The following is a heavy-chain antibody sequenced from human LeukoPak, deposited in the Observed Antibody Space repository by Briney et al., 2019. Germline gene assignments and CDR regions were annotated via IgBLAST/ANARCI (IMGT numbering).Heavy chain of an antibody. J-gene: IGHJ6*02. CDR2: INPSGGST. V-gene: IGHV1-46*01. CDR3: AREVSLSMAAAGTSLPGYGMDV. Sequence: PSASVKVSCKASGYTFTSYYMHWVRQAPGQGLEWMGIINPSGGSTSYAQKFQGRVTMTRDTSTSTVYMELSSLRSEDTAVYYCAREVSLSMAAAGTSLPGYGMDVWGQGTTVTVSS. D-gene: IGHD6-13*01. CDR1: GYTFTSYY.